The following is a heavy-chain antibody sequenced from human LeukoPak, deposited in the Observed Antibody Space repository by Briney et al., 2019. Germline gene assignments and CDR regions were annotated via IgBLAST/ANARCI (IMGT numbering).Heavy chain of an antibody. CDR2: IIPIFGTA. V-gene: IGHV1-69*13. Sequence: SVKVSCKASGGTFSSYAISWVRQAPGQGLEWMGGIIPIFGTANYAQKFQGRVTITADESTSTAYMELSSLRSEDTAVYYCARGLLSGGDWAPSNTIDYWGQGTLVTVSS. J-gene: IGHJ4*02. D-gene: IGHD2-21*02. CDR1: GGTFSSYA. CDR3: ARGLLSGGDWAPSNTIDY.